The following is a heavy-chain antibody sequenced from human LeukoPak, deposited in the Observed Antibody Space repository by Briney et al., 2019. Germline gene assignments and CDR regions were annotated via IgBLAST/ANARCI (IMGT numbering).Heavy chain of an antibody. CDR3: ARVVVWDYSNSYAFDI. D-gene: IGHD4-11*01. Sequence: GGSLRLSCAASGFTFSSYAMSWVRQAPGKGLEWVSAISGSGGSTYYADSVKGRFTISRDNSKNTLNLQMNSLRSEDTAVYYCARVVVWDYSNSYAFDIWGQGTMVTVSS. V-gene: IGHV3-23*01. J-gene: IGHJ3*02. CDR1: GFTFSSYA. CDR2: ISGSGGST.